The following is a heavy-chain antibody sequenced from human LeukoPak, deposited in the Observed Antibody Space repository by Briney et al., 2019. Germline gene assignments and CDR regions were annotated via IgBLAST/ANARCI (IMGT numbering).Heavy chain of an antibody. CDR1: GITLSNYG. V-gene: IGHV3-23*01. CDR2: ISGSGGST. J-gene: IGHJ4*02. D-gene: IGHD1-26*01. Sequence: GGSLRLSCAVSGITLSNYGMSWVRQDPGRGLEWVSAISGSGGSTYYADSVKGRFTISRDNSKNTLYLQMNSLRAEDTAVYYCAKERGATIGFDYWGQGTLVTVSS. CDR3: AKERGATIGFDY.